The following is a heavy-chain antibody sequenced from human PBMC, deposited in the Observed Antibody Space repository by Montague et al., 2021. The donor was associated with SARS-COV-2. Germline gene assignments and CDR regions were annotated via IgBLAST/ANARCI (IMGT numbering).Heavy chain of an antibody. J-gene: IGHJ3*02. CDR2: IYYSGST. V-gene: IGHV4-59*08. Sequence: SDTLSLTCTVSGGSINNYYWSWIRQPPGRGLEWIGYIYYSGSTEYSPSLKSRVTMSIDTSKNQFSLRLSSVTAADTAVYFCARHPPHSPSGNYLVPGGFDIWGPGTMVTVSS. CDR3: ARHPPHSPSGNYLVPGGFDI. D-gene: IGHD3-10*01. CDR1: GGSINNYY.